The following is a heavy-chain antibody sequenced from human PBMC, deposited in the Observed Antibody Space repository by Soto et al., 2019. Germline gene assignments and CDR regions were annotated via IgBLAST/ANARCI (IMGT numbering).Heavy chain of an antibody. J-gene: IGHJ4*02. CDR1: GFSFSDYY. Sequence: QVQLVESGGGLVKPGGSLRLSCAASGFSFSDYYMSWIRQAPGKGLEWVSYISTSSTYTNYADSVKGRFTISRDNAKNSLYLQMNSLRAEDTAVYYCARDGRFGELSPFVYWGQGTLVTVSS. CDR3: ARDGRFGELSPFVY. V-gene: IGHV3-11*05. CDR2: ISTSSTYT. D-gene: IGHD3-10*01.